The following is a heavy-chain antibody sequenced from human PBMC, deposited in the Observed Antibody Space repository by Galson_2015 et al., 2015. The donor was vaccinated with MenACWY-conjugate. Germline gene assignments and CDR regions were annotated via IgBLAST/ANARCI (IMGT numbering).Heavy chain of an antibody. CDR1: GYMFTSYG. Sequence: SVKVSCKAFGYMFTSYGISWVRQAPGQGLEWIGRISGKNENTKYAQKFQDRVAVTTDASTTTAYMELTALKFDDTALYYCARDSQYGMDLWGQGTTVIVS. J-gene: IGHJ6*02. D-gene: IGHD2/OR15-2a*01. CDR2: ISGKNENT. V-gene: IGHV1-18*01. CDR3: ARDSQYGMDL.